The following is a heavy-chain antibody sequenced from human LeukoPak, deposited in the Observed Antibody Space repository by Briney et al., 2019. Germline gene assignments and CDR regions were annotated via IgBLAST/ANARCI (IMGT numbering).Heavy chain of an antibody. Sequence: ASVKVSCKVSGYTLTELSMHWVRQAPGKGLEWMGGFDPEDGETTYAQKFQGRVTMTEDTSTDTAYMELSSLRSEDTAVYYCATYSGDIYYFDYWGQGTLVTVSS. J-gene: IGHJ4*02. CDR3: ATYSGDIYYFDY. CDR1: GYTLTELS. CDR2: FDPEDGET. D-gene: IGHD3-10*01. V-gene: IGHV1-24*01.